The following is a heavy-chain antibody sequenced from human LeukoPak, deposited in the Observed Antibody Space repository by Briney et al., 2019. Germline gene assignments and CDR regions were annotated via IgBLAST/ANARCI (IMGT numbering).Heavy chain of an antibody. CDR3: ARGPGATIRLNDY. J-gene: IGHJ4*02. Sequence: PSETLSLTCTVSGGSISSYYWSWIRQPPGKGLEWIGYIYYSGSTNYNPSLKSRVTISVDTSKNQFSLKLSSVTAADTAVYYCARGPGATIRLNDYWGQGTLVTVSS. CDR2: IYYSGST. D-gene: IGHD5-12*01. V-gene: IGHV4-59*08. CDR1: GGSISSYY.